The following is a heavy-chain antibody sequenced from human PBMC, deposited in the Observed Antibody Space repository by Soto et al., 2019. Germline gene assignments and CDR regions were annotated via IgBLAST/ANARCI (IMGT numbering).Heavy chain of an antibody. CDR3: ARAPTTPDSSRAYAFDT. CDR2: IIPIFGTA. V-gene: IGHV1-69*12. Sequence: QVQLVQSGAEVKKPGSSVKVSCKASGGTFSSYAISWVRQAPGQGLEWMGGIIPIFGTANYAQKFQGRVTMTAHASTSQXYMELGSLRSEDTAVYYCARAPTTPDSSRAYAFDTWGQGTMVTVSS. CDR1: GGTFSSYA. J-gene: IGHJ3*02. D-gene: IGHD3-22*01.